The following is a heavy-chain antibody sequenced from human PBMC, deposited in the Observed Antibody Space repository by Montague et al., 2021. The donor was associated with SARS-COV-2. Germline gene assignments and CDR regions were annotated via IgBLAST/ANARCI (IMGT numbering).Heavy chain of an antibody. Sequence: SVKVSCKASGGTFSTYPISWVRQAPGQGLEWMGRIIPILGIADYAQNFQGRVTITADKSTSTAYMELSSLRSEDTALYYCARGALFYDSSGYYSDAFDIWGQGTMVTVSS. CDR2: IIPILGIA. D-gene: IGHD3-22*01. J-gene: IGHJ3*02. V-gene: IGHV1-69*04. CDR3: ARGALFYDSSGYYSDAFDI. CDR1: GGTFSTYP.